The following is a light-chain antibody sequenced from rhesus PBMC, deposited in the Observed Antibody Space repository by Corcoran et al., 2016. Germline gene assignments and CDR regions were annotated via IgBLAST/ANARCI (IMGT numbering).Light chain of an antibody. CDR2: DAS. CDR3: QQDYGWPPFT. CDR1: QSVSSR. V-gene: IGKV3-17*03. Sequence: EIVMTQSPATLSLSPGERATLSCRASQSVSSRLAWYQQKPGQAPMLLILDASRRATGIPDRFRGSWSGTEFTLTIGSLESEDVGFYYCQQDYGWPPFTFGPGAKLDVK. J-gene: IGKJ3*01.